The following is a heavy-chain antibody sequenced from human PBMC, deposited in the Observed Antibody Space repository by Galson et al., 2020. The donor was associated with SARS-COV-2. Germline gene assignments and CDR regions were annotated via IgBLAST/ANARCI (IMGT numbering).Heavy chain of an antibody. Sequence: GGSLRLSCAASGFTFSSYWMSWVRQAPGKGLEWVANIKQDGSEKYYVDSVKGQFTISRDNAKNSLYLQMNSLRAEDTAVYYCARDLGYYYDSSGYYYDGDAFDIWGQGTMVTVSS. J-gene: IGHJ3*02. CDR1: GFTFSSYW. D-gene: IGHD3-22*01. CDR3: ARDLGYYYDSSGYYYDGDAFDI. CDR2: IKQDGSEK. V-gene: IGHV3-7*03.